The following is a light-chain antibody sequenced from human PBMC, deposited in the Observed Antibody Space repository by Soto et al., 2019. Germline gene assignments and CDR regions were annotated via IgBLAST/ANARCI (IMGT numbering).Light chain of an antibody. J-gene: IGKJ4*01. V-gene: IGKV3-20*01. CDR1: QSVSSY. CDR2: GAS. Sequence: EIVLTQSPATLSVSPGERATLSCRASQSVSSYLAWYQQKPGQAPRLLIDGASSRAAGIPDRFSGSGSGTDFTLTISRLEPEDLAVYYCQQYGSSPLTFGGGTKV. CDR3: QQYGSSPLT.